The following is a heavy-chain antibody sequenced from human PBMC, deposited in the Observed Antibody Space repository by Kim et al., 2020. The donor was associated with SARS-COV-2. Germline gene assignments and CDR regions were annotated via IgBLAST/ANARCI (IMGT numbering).Heavy chain of an antibody. J-gene: IGHJ4*02. CDR1: GGSISSSSYY. D-gene: IGHD6-19*01. Sequence: SETLSLTCTVSGGSISSSSYYWGWIRQPPGKGLEWIGSIYYSGSTYYNPSLKSRVTISVDTSKNQFSLKLSSVTAADTAVYYCARLNRIAVAGTSDYWGQGTLVTVSS. CDR3: ARLNRIAVAGTSDY. V-gene: IGHV4-39*01. CDR2: IYYSGST.